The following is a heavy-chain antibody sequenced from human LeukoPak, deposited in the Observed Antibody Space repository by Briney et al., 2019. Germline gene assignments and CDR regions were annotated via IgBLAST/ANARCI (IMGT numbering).Heavy chain of an antibody. CDR1: SGSISSDY. CDR3: ARRLRGDYFDY. Sequence: PSETLSLTCTVSSGSISSDYWSWIRQPPGKGLEWIGYVHASGSTNYHPSLKSRVTISVDTSKNQFSLKLSSVTAADTAEYYCARRLRGDYFDYWGQGILVTVSS. D-gene: IGHD2-21*01. V-gene: IGHV4-4*09. CDR2: VHASGST. J-gene: IGHJ4*02.